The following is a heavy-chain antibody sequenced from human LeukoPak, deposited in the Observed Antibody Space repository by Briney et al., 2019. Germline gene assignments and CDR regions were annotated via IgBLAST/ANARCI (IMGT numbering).Heavy chain of an antibody. CDR1: GYTFTSYD. D-gene: IGHD6-19*01. CDR3: ARGGYSSGWHGGPVMDV. Sequence: ASVKVSCKASGYTFTSYDINWVRQATGQGLEWMGWMNPNSGNTGYAQKFQGRVTMTRNTSISTAYMELSSLRSEDTAVYYCARGGYSSGWHGGPVMDVWGKGTTVTVSS. CDR2: MNPNSGNT. V-gene: IGHV1-8*01. J-gene: IGHJ6*04.